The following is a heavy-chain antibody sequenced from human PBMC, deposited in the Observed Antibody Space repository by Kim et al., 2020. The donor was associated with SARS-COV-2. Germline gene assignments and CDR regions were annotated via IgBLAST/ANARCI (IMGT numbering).Heavy chain of an antibody. Sequence: GGSLRLSCSISGFKFSLYSMNWVRQAPGKGLEWVSSINSARNYVHYADSVKGRFTISRDDAKNFLYLQMNSLRVDDTAVYYCARDVRGSGWSTPAYYYYG. CDR2: INSARNYV. J-gene: IGHJ6*01. CDR1: GFKFSLYS. CDR3: ARDVRGSGWSTPAYYYYG. V-gene: IGHV3-21*01. D-gene: IGHD6-19*01.